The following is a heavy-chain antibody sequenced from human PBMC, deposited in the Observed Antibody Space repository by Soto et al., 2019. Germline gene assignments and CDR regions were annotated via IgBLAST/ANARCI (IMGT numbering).Heavy chain of an antibody. Sequence: GGSLRLSCAASGFTFSSYAMNWVRQAPGKGLEWVSGISASGGSTNYADTVKGRFTISRDNSKNTLYLQMNSLRAEDTAVYYCAKRPLRDTTFDYWGQGTLVTVSS. J-gene: IGHJ4*02. D-gene: IGHD1-26*01. CDR2: ISASGGST. CDR3: AKRPLRDTTFDY. V-gene: IGHV3-23*01. CDR1: GFTFSSYA.